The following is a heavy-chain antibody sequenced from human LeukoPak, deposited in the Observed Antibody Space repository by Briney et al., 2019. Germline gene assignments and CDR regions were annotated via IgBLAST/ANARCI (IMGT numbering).Heavy chain of an antibody. J-gene: IGHJ4*02. CDR1: GGTFSSYA. D-gene: IGHD3-10*01. V-gene: IGHV1-69*06. CDR2: IIPIFGTA. Sequence: SVKVSCKASGGTFSSYAISWVRQAPGQGLEWMGGIIPIFGTANYAQKFQGRVTITADKSTSTAYMELSRLRSDDTAVYYCARDIYRSTYYYGSGSVYWGQGTLVTVSS. CDR3: ARDIYRSTYYYGSGSVY.